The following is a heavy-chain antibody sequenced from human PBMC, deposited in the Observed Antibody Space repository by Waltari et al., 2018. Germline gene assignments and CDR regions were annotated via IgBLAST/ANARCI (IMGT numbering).Heavy chain of an antibody. CDR1: GASIRSYY. D-gene: IGHD1-20*01. CDR2: MFSTGMT. V-gene: IGHV4-4*07. CDR3: AREGRYSQNMDV. Sequence: QVQLQESGPGLVSPSETLSLTCTVSGASIRSYYWGWIRQPAGKGLEWIGRMFSTGMTNYNPSLKSRLSLSVDTSKNQFSLKMRSVTAADTAVYYCAREGRYSQNMDVWGQGTTVTV. J-gene: IGHJ6*02.